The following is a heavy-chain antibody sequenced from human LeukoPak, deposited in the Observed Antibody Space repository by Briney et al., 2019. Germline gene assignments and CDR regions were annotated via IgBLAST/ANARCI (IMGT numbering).Heavy chain of an antibody. CDR1: GYTFTGYY. CDR2: INPNSGGT. CDR3: ARDLVVVPASNLGY. Sequence: ASVKVCCKASGYTFTGYYMHWVRQAPGQGLEWMGWINPNSGGTNYAQKFQGRVTMTRDTSISTAYMELSRLRSDDTAVYYCARDLVVVPASNLGYWGQGTLVTVSS. D-gene: IGHD2-2*01. J-gene: IGHJ4*02. V-gene: IGHV1-2*02.